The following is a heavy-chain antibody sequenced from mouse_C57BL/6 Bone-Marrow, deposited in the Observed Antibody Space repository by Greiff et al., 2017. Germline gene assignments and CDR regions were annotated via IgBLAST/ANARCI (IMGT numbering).Heavy chain of an antibody. V-gene: IGHV1-64*01. CDR3: ARRAVVARGHAMDY. CDR2: IHPNSGST. J-gene: IGHJ4*01. D-gene: IGHD1-1*01. CDR1: GYTFTSYW. Sequence: VQLQQPGAELVKPGASVKLSCKASGYTFTSYWMHWVKQRPGQGLEWIGMIHPNSGSTNYNEKFKSKATLTVDKSSSTAYMQLSSLTSEDSAVYYCARRAVVARGHAMDYWGQGTSVTVSS.